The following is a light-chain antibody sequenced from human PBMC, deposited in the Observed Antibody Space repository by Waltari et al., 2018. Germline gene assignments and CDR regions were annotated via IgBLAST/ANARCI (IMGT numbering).Light chain of an antibody. Sequence: GTRSDVGGYTYVSWYQLDPGKAPKLIIYNFTVRPSGVSNRFSGSKSGNTASLIISGLQAEDEADYFCSSYTRSSALVFGGGTKLTVL. CDR1: RSDVGGYTY. CDR3: SSYTRSSALV. CDR2: NFT. J-gene: IGLJ2*01. V-gene: IGLV2-14*03.